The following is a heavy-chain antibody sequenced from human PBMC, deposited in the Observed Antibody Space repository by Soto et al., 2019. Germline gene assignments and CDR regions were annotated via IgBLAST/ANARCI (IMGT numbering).Heavy chain of an antibody. CDR1: GFTFTNYA. CDR2: ASDSGGTI. J-gene: IGHJ5*02. CDR3: TRDGS. D-gene: IGHD5-12*01. V-gene: IGHV3-23*01. Sequence: PGGSLRLSCGASGFTFTNYAMSWVRQTPEKGLEWVSNASDSGGTIHYADSVKGRFTISRDNSKNSLYLQMDSLRADDTAVYYCTRDGSWGQGTLVTVSS.